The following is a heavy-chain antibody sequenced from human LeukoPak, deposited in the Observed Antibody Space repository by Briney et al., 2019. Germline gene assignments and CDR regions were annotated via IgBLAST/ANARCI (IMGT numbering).Heavy chain of an antibody. Sequence: PGGSLRLSCAASGFTFSTYTMNWVRQAPGNGLEWVSSISSSSDYIYYADSVKGRFTISRDNAKNSLYLQMNSLRAEETGVYYCTTDVIPGGGSYPHDAFDIWGQGTMVTVSS. CDR3: TTDVIPGGGSYPHDAFDI. CDR2: ISSSSDYI. CDR1: GFTFSTYT. V-gene: IGHV3-21*01. D-gene: IGHD1-26*01. J-gene: IGHJ3*02.